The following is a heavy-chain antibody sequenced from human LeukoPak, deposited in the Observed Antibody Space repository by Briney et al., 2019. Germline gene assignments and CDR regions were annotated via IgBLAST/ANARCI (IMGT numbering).Heavy chain of an antibody. D-gene: IGHD6-13*01. CDR2: INSDGSST. J-gene: IGHJ3*02. CDR1: GFTFSSYW. Sequence: GGSLRLSCAASGFTFSSYWMHWVRQAPGKGLVWVSRINSDGSSTSYADSVKGRFTISRDNAKNTLYLQMNSLRAEDTAVYYCASLGSSWYRLNDAFDIWGQGTMVTVSS. CDR3: ASLGSSWYRLNDAFDI. V-gene: IGHV3-74*01.